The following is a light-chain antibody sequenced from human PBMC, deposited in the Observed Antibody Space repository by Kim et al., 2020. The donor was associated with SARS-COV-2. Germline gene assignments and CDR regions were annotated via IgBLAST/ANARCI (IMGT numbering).Light chain of an antibody. CDR3: CSYAGDVSVL. CDR2: DVT. Sequence: GQSVTIACTRSSSDVGGYNSVSWSQQHPGKAPILIIYDVTKRPSGVPARFSGSKSGNTASLTISGLQAEDEAHYYCCSYAGDVSVLFGEGTQLTVL. CDR1: SSDVGGYNS. J-gene: IGLJ2*01. V-gene: IGLV2-11*03.